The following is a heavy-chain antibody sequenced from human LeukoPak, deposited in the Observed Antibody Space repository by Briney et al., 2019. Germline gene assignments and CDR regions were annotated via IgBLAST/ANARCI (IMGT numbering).Heavy chain of an antibody. CDR2: ISSSSSYI. V-gene: IGHV3-21*04. J-gene: IGHJ6*03. D-gene: IGHD2/OR15-2a*01. CDR3: AKIGSTFYYYYMDV. CDR1: GFTFSSYS. Sequence: GGSLRLSCAASGFTFSSYSMNWVRQAPGKGLEWVSSISSSSSYIYYADSVKGRFTISRDNSKNTLYLQMNSLRAEDTAVYYCAKIGSTFYYYYMDVWGKGTTVTVSS.